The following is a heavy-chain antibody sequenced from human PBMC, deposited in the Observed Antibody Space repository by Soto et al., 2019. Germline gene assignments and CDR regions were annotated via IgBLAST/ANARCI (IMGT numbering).Heavy chain of an antibody. Sequence: PSETLSLTCAVYGGSFSGYYWSWIRRPPGKGLEWIGEINHSGSTNYNPSLKSRVTISVDTSKNQFSLKLSSVTAADTAVYYCARGMRGGAPIVLRPPGGMDVWGQGTTVTVSS. J-gene: IGHJ6*02. CDR2: INHSGST. D-gene: IGHD2-8*01. V-gene: IGHV4-34*01. CDR3: ARGMRGGAPIVLRPPGGMDV. CDR1: GGSFSGYY.